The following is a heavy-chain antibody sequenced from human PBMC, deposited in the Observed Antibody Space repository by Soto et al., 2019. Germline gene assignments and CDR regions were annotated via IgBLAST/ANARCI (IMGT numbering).Heavy chain of an antibody. J-gene: IGHJ5*02. CDR3: ARPRTSGTNSVNWVDP. Sequence: GESLKISCRASGYSFTNNWIGWVRQMPGKGLEWMGIIYPGDSDTRYSPSFQGQVTISVDKSISTAYLQWSSLKASDTAMYYYARPRTSGTNSVNWVDPLGQGTLVTVS. CDR2: IYPGDSDT. V-gene: IGHV5-51*01. CDR1: GYSFTNNW. D-gene: IGHD2-8*01.